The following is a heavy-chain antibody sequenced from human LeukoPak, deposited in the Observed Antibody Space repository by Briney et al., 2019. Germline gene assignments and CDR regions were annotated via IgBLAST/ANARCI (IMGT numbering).Heavy chain of an antibody. Sequence: GGSLRLSCSTSGFTFSDFAINWFRQAPEKGLEWVGFIRSKTWGGTTEYAASVRGRFSISRDDTKSIAYLQIDRLATEDTAVYFCSADIRNPSYYDHWGQGTLVTVSS. J-gene: IGHJ4*02. CDR3: SADIRNPSYYDH. CDR1: GFTFSDFA. D-gene: IGHD1-14*01. CDR2: IRSKTWGGTT. V-gene: IGHV3-49*03.